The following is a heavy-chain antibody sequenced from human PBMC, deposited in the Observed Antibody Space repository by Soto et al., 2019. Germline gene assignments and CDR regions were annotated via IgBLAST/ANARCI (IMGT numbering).Heavy chain of an antibody. D-gene: IGHD5-18*01. CDR3: ARSGDNVDRAGDTGWEAYYHYGIDV. CDR2: IIPIFVTA. V-gene: IGHV1-69*05. Sequence: QVQLVQSGAAVKKPGSSVKVSCKASGGTFSSYAISWVRQAPGQGLEWMGGIIPIFVTANYAQKLQGRVTITTDEYTSTPYMELSTLRSDNTTVYYCARSGDNVDRAGDTGWEAYYHYGIDVCGQGTTVTVSS. CDR1: GGTFSSYA. J-gene: IGHJ6*02.